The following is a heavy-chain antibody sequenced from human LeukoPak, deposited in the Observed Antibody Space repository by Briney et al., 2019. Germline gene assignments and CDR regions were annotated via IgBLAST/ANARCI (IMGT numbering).Heavy chain of an antibody. J-gene: IGHJ5*02. CDR3: ARDIAVAGIANWFDP. Sequence: PSETLSLTCTVSGGSISSYYWSWIRQPPGKGLEWIGYIYYSGSTNYNPSLKSRVTISVGTSKNQFSLKLSSVTAADTAVYYCARDIAVAGIANWFDPWGQGTLVTVSS. V-gene: IGHV4-59*01. CDR2: IYYSGST. D-gene: IGHD6-19*01. CDR1: GGSISSYY.